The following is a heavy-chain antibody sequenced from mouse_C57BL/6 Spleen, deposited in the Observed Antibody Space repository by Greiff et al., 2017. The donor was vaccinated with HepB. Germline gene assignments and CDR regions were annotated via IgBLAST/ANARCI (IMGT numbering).Heavy chain of an antibody. Sequence: EVQLVESEGGLVQPGSSMKLSCTASGFTFSDYYMAWVRQVPEKGLEWVANINYDGSSTYYLDSLKSRFIISRDNAKNILYLQMSSLKSEDTATYYCARDPHYYGSSYPYWYFDVWGTGTTVTVSS. V-gene: IGHV5-16*01. D-gene: IGHD1-1*01. CDR1: GFTFSDYY. CDR3: ARDPHYYGSSYPYWYFDV. J-gene: IGHJ1*03. CDR2: INYDGSST.